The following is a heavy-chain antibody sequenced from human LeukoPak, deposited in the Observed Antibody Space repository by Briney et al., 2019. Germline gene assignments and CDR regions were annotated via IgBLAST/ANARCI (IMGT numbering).Heavy chain of an antibody. J-gene: IGHJ4*02. CDR3: SKWGDYDVLTGYYDSDF. D-gene: IGHD3-9*01. CDR1: GFTFNNYA. V-gene: IGHV3-23*01. CDR2: ILGSGRSA. Sequence: GASLRLFCAASGFTFNNYAMSWVRQAPGKGLEWVSAILGSGRSAYYADSVKGRFTISRDNSKNSLFLQMNSLRVEDTALYYCSKWGDYDVLTGYYDSDFWGQGTLVTVSA.